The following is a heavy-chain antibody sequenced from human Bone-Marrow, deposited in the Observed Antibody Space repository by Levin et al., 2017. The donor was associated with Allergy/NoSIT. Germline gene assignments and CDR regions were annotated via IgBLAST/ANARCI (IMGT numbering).Heavy chain of an antibody. J-gene: IGHJ2*01. CDR2: IKSDGSSI. CDR1: GFTLSSYW. D-gene: IGHD2-21*02. Sequence: RAGGSLRLSCEASGFTLSSYWMHWVRQAPGKGLVWVSRIKSDGSSISYADSVKGRFTISRDNAKNTLYLEMNSLRPEDTAVYYCARGVVVTAPGFFDLWGRGTLVTVSS. V-gene: IGHV3-74*01. CDR3: ARGVVVTAPGFFDL.